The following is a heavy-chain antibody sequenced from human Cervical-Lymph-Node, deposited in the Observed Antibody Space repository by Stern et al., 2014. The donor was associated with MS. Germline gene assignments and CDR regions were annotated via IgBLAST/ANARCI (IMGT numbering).Heavy chain of an antibody. J-gene: IGHJ4*02. CDR3: ATWERMTGTTNY. V-gene: IGHV1-2*06. Sequence: QVQLVESGAEVKKPGASVKVSCKASGYTFTGYYIHWVRQAPGQGLEYMGRINPTSGGANYAQKFQGRVTMTRDTSITTAYMELSRLTSDDTAVYYCATWERMTGTTNYWGQGTLVTVSS. CDR1: GYTFTGYY. D-gene: IGHD1-14*01. CDR2: INPTSGGA.